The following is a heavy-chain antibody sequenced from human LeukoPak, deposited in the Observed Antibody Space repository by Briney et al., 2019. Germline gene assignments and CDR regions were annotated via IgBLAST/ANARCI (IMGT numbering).Heavy chain of an antibody. J-gene: IGHJ4*02. CDR3: AREAAAARDFDY. CDR1: GYTFTSYG. D-gene: IGHD6-6*01. V-gene: IGHV1-18*01. CDR2: ISAYNGNT. Sequence: ASVKVSCKASGYTFTSYGISWVRQAPGQGLGWMGWISAYNGNTNYAQKLQGRVTMTTDTSTSTAYMELRSLRSDDTAVYYCAREAAAARDFDYWGQGTLVTVSS.